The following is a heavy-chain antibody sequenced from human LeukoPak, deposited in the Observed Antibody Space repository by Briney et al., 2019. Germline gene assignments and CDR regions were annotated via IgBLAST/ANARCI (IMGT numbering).Heavy chain of an antibody. V-gene: IGHV3-30*18. CDR2: ISYDGSNK. J-gene: IGHJ4*02. Sequence: GGSLRLSCAASGFTFSSYGMHWVRQAPGKGLEWVAVISYDGSNKYYADSVKGRFTISRDNSKNTLYLQMNSLRAEDTAVYYCAKLRGRVVVAPLDYWGQGTLVTVSS. CDR1: GFTFSSYG. CDR3: AKLRGRVVVAPLDY. D-gene: IGHD3-22*01.